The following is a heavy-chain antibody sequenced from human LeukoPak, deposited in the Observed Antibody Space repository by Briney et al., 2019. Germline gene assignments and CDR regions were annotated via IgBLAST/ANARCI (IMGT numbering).Heavy chain of an antibody. CDR1: GGSISSGDNY. CDR3: ARASYSYDINGWVPFDY. Sequence: SQTLSLTCTVSGGSISSGDNYWSWIRQPAWKGLEWIGRIYTSGSTNYNPSLKSRVTISGDTSKNQFSLRLSSVTAADTAVYYCARASYSYDINGWVPFDYWGQGTLVTVSS. V-gene: IGHV4-61*02. CDR2: IYTSGST. J-gene: IGHJ4*02. D-gene: IGHD3-22*01.